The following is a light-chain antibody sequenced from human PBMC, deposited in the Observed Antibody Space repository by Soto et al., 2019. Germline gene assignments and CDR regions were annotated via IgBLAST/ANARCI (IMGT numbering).Light chain of an antibody. V-gene: IGKV3-15*01. CDR1: QSVSDN. CDR2: GAS. J-gene: IGKJ2*01. CDR3: QQSNNWPYT. Sequence: EIVMTQSPATLSVSPGVRVILSCRASQSVSDNLAWYQQKPGQAPRLLIYGASTRATTIPARFSGSGSGTEFTLTISSLQSEDFAVYYCQQSNNWPYTFGQGTRLDIK.